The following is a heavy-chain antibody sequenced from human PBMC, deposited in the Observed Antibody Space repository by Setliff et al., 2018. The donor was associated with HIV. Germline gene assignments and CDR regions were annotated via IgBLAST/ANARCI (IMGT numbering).Heavy chain of an antibody. CDR3: AQGYTYFDY. V-gene: IGHV3-23*01. D-gene: IGHD1-1*01. CDR1: GFTFSSYA. J-gene: IGHJ4*02. Sequence: PGGSLRLSCAASGFTFSSYAMSWVRQAPGKGLEWVSAISGSGGSTYYADSVKGRFTISRDKSKNTLYLQVNSLRAADTAVYYCAQGYTYFDYWGQGTPVTVSS. CDR2: ISGSGGST.